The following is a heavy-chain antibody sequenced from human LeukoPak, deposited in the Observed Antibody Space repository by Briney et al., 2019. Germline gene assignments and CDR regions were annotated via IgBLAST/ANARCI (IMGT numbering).Heavy chain of an antibody. CDR2: AFYTGSI. CDR3: ARRNTADASIDF. Sequence: NTSETLSLTCTVSGGSIRGHWWTSVRQPPGGGLEWIGDAFYTGSINYSPSLKSRLTLSLDTSRNLFSLDLRSVTAADTAIYYCARRNTADASIDFWGQGTLVSASS. CDR1: GGSIRGHW. V-gene: IGHV4-59*08. D-gene: IGHD4-17*01. J-gene: IGHJ4*02.